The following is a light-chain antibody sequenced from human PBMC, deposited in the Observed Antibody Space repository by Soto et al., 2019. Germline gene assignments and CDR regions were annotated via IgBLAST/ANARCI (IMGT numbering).Light chain of an antibody. V-gene: IGLV2-14*01. J-gene: IGLJ1*01. Sequence: QSALTQPASVSGSPGRSITISCTGTSSDVGGYNYVSWYQQYPGKAPKLMIYDVSNRPSGVSNRFSGSKSGNTASLTISGLQAEDEADYYCSSYTSNSPYVFGTGTKVTVL. CDR1: SSDVGGYNY. CDR3: SSYTSNSPYV. CDR2: DVS.